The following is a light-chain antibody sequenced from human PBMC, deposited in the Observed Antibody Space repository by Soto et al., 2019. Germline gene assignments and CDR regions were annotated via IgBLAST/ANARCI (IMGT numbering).Light chain of an antibody. CDR2: EVN. Sequence: QSALTQPPSASGSPGQSVAISCTGTSSDIGGYNYVSWYQIHPGKAPKLMIYEVNKRPSGVPDRFSGSKSGNIASLVVSGLQAEDEADYYCSSYAGSNMGVFGGGTKRTVL. J-gene: IGLJ2*01. CDR1: SSDIGGYNY. CDR3: SSYAGSNMGV. V-gene: IGLV2-8*01.